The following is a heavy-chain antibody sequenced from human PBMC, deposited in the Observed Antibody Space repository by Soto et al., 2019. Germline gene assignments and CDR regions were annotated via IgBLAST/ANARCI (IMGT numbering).Heavy chain of an antibody. CDR1: GFTFSSYA. J-gene: IGHJ6*02. Sequence: GGSLRLSCAASGFTFSSYAMHWVRQAPGKGLEWVAVISYDGSNKYYADSVKGRFTISRDNSKNTLYLQMNSLRAEDTAVYYCARDKGSGSRNSYYGMDVWGQETTVTVSS. CDR3: ARDKGSGSRNSYYGMDV. D-gene: IGHD1-26*01. CDR2: ISYDGSNK. V-gene: IGHV3-30-3*01.